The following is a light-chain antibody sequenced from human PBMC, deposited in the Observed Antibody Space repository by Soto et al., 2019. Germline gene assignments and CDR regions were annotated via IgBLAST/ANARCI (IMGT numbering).Light chain of an antibody. CDR3: LQSYITPPGT. V-gene: IGKV1-39*01. CDR1: QSIRSY. J-gene: IGKJ1*01. Sequence: IQMTQSPSSLAASVGDRVTITCRASQSIRSYLNCYQQKQGKAPNLLIYAASGLQTGVPSRFSGSGSGTDFTLSISSLQRDDFATYYCLQSYITPPGTLGQGTQVEIK. CDR2: AAS.